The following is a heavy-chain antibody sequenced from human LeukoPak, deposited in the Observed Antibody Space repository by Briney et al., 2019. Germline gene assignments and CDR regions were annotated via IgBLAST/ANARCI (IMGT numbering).Heavy chain of an antibody. Sequence: GGSLRLSCTASGFTFGDYAVTWVRQAPGKGLEWVSGISWNSGSIGYADSVKGRFTISRDNAKNSLYLQMNSLRAEDTALYYCAKDIFTGIAAAGAIDYWGQGTLVTVSS. CDR3: AKDIFTGIAAAGAIDY. CDR2: ISWNSGSI. V-gene: IGHV3-9*01. D-gene: IGHD6-13*01. CDR1: GFTFGDYA. J-gene: IGHJ4*02.